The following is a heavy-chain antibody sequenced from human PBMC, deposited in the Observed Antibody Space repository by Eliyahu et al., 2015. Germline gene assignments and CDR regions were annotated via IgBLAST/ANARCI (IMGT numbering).Heavy chain of an antibody. CDR2: IYTSGST. J-gene: IGHJ4*02. D-gene: IGHD1-26*01. CDR3: ARGYTVGAPFFNY. Sequence: QVQLQESGPGLVKPSQTLSLTCTVSGGSISSGGYFWSWIRQPAGKGLEWIGRIYTSGSTDYNPSLKSRVTMSVDTSKNQFSLKLSSVTAADTAVYYCARGYTVGAPFFNYWGQGTLVTVSS. V-gene: IGHV4-61*02. CDR1: GGSISSGGYF.